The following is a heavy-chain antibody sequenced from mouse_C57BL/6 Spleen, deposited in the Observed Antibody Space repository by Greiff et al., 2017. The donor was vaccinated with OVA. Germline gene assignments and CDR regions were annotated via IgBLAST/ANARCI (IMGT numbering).Heavy chain of an antibody. D-gene: IGHD4-1*01. J-gene: IGHJ3*01. V-gene: IGHV1-15*01. CDR1: GYTFTDYE. CDR3: TRRLTGLMFAY. CDR2: IDPETGGT. Sequence: VKLQESGAELVRPGASVTLSCKASGYTFTDYEMHWVKQTPVHGLEWIGAIDPETGGTAYNQKFKGKAILTADKSSSTAYMELRSLTSEDSAVYYCTRRLTGLMFAYWGQGTLVTVSA.